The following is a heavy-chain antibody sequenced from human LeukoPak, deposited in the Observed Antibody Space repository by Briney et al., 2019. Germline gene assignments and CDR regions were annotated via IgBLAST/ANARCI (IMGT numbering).Heavy chain of an antibody. CDR2: ISSTGRYI. Sequence: GGSLRLSRAASGFTFSSFGMNWVRQAPGKGLEWVSSISSTGRYIYYADSVKGRFTISRDIAENSLYLQMNSLKAEDTALYYCARDAYGDYAHDYWGQGTLVTVSS. CDR1: GFTFSSFG. D-gene: IGHD4-17*01. CDR3: ARDAYGDYAHDY. V-gene: IGHV3-21*01. J-gene: IGHJ4*02.